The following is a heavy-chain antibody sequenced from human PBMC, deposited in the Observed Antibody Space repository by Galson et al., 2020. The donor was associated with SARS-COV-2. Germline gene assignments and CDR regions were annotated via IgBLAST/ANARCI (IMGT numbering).Heavy chain of an antibody. CDR2: IKSKTDGGTT. CDR1: GFTFSNAW. Sequence: KIGESLKISCAASGFTFSNAWMSWVRQAPGKGLEWVGRIKSKTDGGTTDYAAPVKGRFTISRDDSKNTLYLQMNSLKTEDTAVYYCTTDLRITMVRGGDGYYYYGMDVWGQGTTVTVSS. D-gene: IGHD3-10*01. V-gene: IGHV3-15*01. J-gene: IGHJ6*02. CDR3: TTDLRITMVRGGDGYYYYGMDV.